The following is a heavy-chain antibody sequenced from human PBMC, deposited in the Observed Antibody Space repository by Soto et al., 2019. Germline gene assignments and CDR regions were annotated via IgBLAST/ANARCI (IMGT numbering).Heavy chain of an antibody. CDR2: ISYDGNNK. D-gene: IGHD2-2*01. CDR1: GFTLSNFA. J-gene: IGHJ4*02. Sequence: QVQLVESGGGVVQAGSSLRLSCATSGFTLSNFAMHWVRQAPGKGLEWVADISYDGNNKYYADAVRGRFTISRDNSQDTVFLQIHSLRPEDTAVYYCVRDESTNYYGYFDYWGQGTLVTVSS. V-gene: IGHV3-30-3*01. CDR3: VRDESTNYYGYFDY.